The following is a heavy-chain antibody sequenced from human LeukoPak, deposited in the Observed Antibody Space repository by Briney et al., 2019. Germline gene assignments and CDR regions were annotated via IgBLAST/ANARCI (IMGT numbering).Heavy chain of an antibody. CDR3: ARGEVAGTADC. D-gene: IGHD6-19*01. CDR1: GGSTSSYY. V-gene: IGHV4-59*08. Sequence: PPEPLSLTSTVSGGSTSSYYGTWIRKPPGKDLEWIGYIYYSGSTNYNPSLKSRVTISVDTSKNQFSLKLSSVTAADTAVYYCARGEVAGTADCWGQGTLVTVSS. J-gene: IGHJ4*02. CDR2: IYYSGST.